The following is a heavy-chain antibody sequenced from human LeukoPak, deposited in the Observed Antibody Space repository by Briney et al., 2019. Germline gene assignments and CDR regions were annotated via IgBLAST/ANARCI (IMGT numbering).Heavy chain of an antibody. V-gene: IGHV3-33*01. CDR3: ARGHWGDAFDI. J-gene: IGHJ3*02. CDR1: GFTLSSYG. CDR2: IWYDGSNK. Sequence: PGRSLRLSCVASGFTLSSYGMHWVRQAPGKGLEWVAVIWYDGSNKYYADSVKGRFTISRDNSKNTLYLQMNSPRAEDTAVYYCARGHWGDAFDIWGQGTMVTVSS. D-gene: IGHD3-16*01.